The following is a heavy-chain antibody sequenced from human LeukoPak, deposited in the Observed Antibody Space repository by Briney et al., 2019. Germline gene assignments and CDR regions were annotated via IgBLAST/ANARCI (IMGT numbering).Heavy chain of an antibody. J-gene: IGHJ3*02. D-gene: IGHD1-26*01. CDR3: ARDRRWELLRASAFDI. CDR2: IIPIFGTT. V-gene: IGHV1-69*13. CDR1: GGTFSSYA. Sequence: SVKVSFKASGGTFSSYAISWVRQAPGQGLEWMGGIIPIFGTTDYAQKFQGRVTITADESTSTAYMELSSLRSEDTAVYYCARDRRWELLRASAFDIWGQGTMVTVSS.